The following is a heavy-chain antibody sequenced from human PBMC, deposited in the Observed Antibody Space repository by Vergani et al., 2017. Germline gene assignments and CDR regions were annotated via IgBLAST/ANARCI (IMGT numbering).Heavy chain of an antibody. J-gene: IGHJ4*02. V-gene: IGHV1-8*01. Sequence: QVQLVQSGAEVKKPGASVKVSCKASGYTFTSYDINWVRQATGQGLEWMGWMNPNSGNTGYAQKVQGRVTMTRNTSISTAYMELSSLRSEDTAVYYCARDGYDYMGKGLDYWGQGTLVTVSS. CDR3: ARDGYDYMGKGLDY. D-gene: IGHD3-22*01. CDR1: GYTFTSYD. CDR2: MNPNSGNT.